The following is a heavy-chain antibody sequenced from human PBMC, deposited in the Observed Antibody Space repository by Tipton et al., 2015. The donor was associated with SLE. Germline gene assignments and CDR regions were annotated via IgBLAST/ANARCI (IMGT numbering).Heavy chain of an antibody. D-gene: IGHD2-2*01. CDR2: INTNSGGT. J-gene: IGHJ3*02. CDR3: ASPYCSSTSCYQNAFDI. Sequence: QLVQSGAEGKKPGASVKVSCKASGYTFTGYYMHWVRQAPGQGLEWMGWINTNSGGTNYAQKFQGRVTMTRDTSISTAYMELSRLRSDDTAVYYCASPYCSSTSCYQNAFDILGQGTMVTVSS. V-gene: IGHV1-2*02. CDR1: GYTFTGYY.